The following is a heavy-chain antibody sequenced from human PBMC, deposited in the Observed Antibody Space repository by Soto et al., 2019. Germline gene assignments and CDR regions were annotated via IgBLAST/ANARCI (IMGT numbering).Heavy chain of an antibody. CDR2: INHSGST. V-gene: IGHV4-34*01. J-gene: IGHJ4*02. CDR1: GGSFSGYY. CDR3: ARGETHRAAVADHFDY. D-gene: IGHD6-19*01. Sequence: SETLSLTCAVYGGSFSGYYWSWIRQPPGKGLEWIGEINHSGSTNYNPSLKSRVTISVDTSKNQFSLKLSSVTAADTAVYYCARGETHRAAVADHFDYWGQGTLVTVSS.